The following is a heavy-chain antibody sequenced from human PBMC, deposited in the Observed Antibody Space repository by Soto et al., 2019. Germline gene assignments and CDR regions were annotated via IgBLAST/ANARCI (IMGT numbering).Heavy chain of an antibody. V-gene: IGHV5-51*01. CDR2: IYPGDSDT. J-gene: IGHJ6*02. CDR1: GYSFTSYW. Sequence: HGESLKISCKGSGYSFTSYWIGWVRQMPGKGLEWMGIIYPGDSDTRYSPSFQGQVTISADKSISTAYLQWSSLKASDTAMYYCARGYSGYAPRHYYYYGMDVWGQVTTVTVSS. D-gene: IGHD5-12*01. CDR3: ARGYSGYAPRHYYYYGMDV.